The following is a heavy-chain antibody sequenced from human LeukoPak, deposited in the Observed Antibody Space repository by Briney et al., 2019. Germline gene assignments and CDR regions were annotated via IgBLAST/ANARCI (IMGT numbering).Heavy chain of an antibody. J-gene: IGHJ4*02. V-gene: IGHV3-23*01. CDR1: GVTFSSYT. D-gene: IGHD5-12*01. CDR3: AKASGAHSGFED. CDR2: LSASGGST. Sequence: GGSLRLSCAASGVTFSSYTMAWVRQAPGKGLEWVSALSASGGSTYYADSVKGRFAISRDNSKNTLYLQMSSLRVEDTAVYYCAKASGAHSGFEDWGQGTLVTVSS.